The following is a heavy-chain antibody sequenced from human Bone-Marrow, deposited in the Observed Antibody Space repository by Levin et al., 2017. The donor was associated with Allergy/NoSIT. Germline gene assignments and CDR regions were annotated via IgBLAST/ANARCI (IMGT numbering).Heavy chain of an antibody. CDR2: IYSGGRG. V-gene: IGHV3-53*01. Sequence: GGSLRLSCAASGFTVSSNHMSWVRQAPGKGLEWVSLIYSGGRGYYADSVRGRLTVSRDNSKNTLYLQLNSLRAEDTAVYYCWIYGSGNDYSALDMWGHGTMVTVSS. D-gene: IGHD3-10*01. CDR3: WIYGSGNDYSALDM. CDR1: GFTVSSNH. J-gene: IGHJ3*02.